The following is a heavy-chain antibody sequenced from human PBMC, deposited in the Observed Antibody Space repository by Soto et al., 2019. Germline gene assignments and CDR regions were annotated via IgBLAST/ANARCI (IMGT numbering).Heavy chain of an antibody. CDR1: GGSISSSSYY. J-gene: IGHJ6*03. CDR2: IYYSGST. CDR3: GQLLNRVNYYYYMDV. Sequence: SETLSLTCTVSGGSISSSSYYWGWIRQPPGKGLEWIGSIYYSGSTYYNPSLKSRVTISVDTSKNQFSLKLSSVTAADTAVYYCGQLLNRVNYYYYMDVWGEGTTVTVSS. V-gene: IGHV4-39*01. D-gene: IGHD2-2*01.